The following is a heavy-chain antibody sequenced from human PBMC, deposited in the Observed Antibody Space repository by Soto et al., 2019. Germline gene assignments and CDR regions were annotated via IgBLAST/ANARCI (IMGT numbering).Heavy chain of an antibody. J-gene: IGHJ6*02. V-gene: IGHV3-74*01. Sequence: GGSLRLSCAASGFTFSSYWMHWVRQAPGKGLVWVSRINSDGSSTSYADSVKGRFTISRDNAKNTLYLQMNSLRAEDTAVYYCARDRGLRYFDWLTDYYYYGMDVWGQGTTVTVSS. CDR2: INSDGSST. D-gene: IGHD3-9*01. CDR1: GFTFSSYW. CDR3: ARDRGLRYFDWLTDYYYYGMDV.